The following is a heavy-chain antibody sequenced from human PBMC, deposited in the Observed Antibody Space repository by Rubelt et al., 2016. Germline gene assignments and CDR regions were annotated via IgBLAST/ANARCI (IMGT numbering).Heavy chain of an antibody. Sequence: QVQLQESGPGLVKPSETLSLTCAVSGDTSLHFWSWVRQPPGRGLEWIASILRSGTTYYNPSLKSRVTISVATAKNQFYLKLSSVTAADTAVYYCARGDFDYWGQGTLVTVSS. CDR3: ARGDFDY. CDR2: ILRSGTT. D-gene: IGHD3-10*01. CDR1: GDTSLHF. J-gene: IGHJ4*02. V-gene: IGHV4-38-2*01.